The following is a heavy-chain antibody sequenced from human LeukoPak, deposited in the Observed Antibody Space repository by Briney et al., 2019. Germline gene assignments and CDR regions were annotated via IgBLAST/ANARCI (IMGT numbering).Heavy chain of an antibody. CDR2: TSRSGDTT. CDR1: GFTFSSYA. J-gene: IGHJ4*02. CDR3: AKAAHYYGSGIYYPFDY. V-gene: IGHV3-23*01. D-gene: IGHD3-10*01. Sequence: GSLRLSCAASGFTFSSYAMSWVRQAPGKGLEWVSATSRSGDTTYYADSVKGRFTISRDNSKNTLYLQMNSLRAEDTAVYYCAKAAHYYGSGIYYPFDYWGQGTLVTVSS.